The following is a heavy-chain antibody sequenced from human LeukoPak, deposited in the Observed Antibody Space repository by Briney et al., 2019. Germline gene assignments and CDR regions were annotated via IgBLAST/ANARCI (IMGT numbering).Heavy chain of an antibody. D-gene: IGHD3-9*01. J-gene: IGHJ4*02. Sequence: QSGGSLRLSCAASGFTFSSYAMHWVRQASGKGLEWVAVISYDGSNKYYADSVKGRFTISRDNSKNTLFLQMNSLRAEDTAVYYCAKAIKPLTGGFYFDYWGQGTLVTVSS. CDR1: GFTFSSYA. CDR2: ISYDGSNK. V-gene: IGHV3-30*04. CDR3: AKAIKPLTGGFYFDY.